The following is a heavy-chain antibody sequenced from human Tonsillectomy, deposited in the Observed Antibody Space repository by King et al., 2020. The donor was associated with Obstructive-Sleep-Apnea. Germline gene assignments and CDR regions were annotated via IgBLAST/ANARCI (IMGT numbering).Heavy chain of an antibody. V-gene: IGHV4-59*01. J-gene: IGHJ4*02. D-gene: IGHD3-10*01. Sequence: VQLQESGPGLVKPSETLSLTCTVSGGSISSYYWSWIRQPPGKGLEWIGYIYYSGSTNYNPSLKSRVTISVDTSKNQFSLKLSSVTAADTAVYYCASGFGESNPGLFDYWGQGTLVTVSS. CDR2: IYYSGST. CDR3: ASGFGESNPGLFDY. CDR1: GGSISSYY.